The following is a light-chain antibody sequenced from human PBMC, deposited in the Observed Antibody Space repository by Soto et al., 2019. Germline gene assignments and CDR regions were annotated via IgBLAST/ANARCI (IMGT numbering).Light chain of an antibody. Sequence: EIVMTQSPATLSVSPGERATLSCRASQSVSSNLAWYQQKPGQAPRLLIYGASTRATGIPARFSGSGSGTEFTLTISSLQSEDFALYYCHQYNSWPRGTFGPGTKVEIK. V-gene: IGKV3-15*01. CDR3: HQYNSWPRGT. CDR1: QSVSSN. CDR2: GAS. J-gene: IGKJ3*01.